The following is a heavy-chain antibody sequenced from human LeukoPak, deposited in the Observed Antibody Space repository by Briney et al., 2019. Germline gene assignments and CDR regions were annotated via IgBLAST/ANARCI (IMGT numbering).Heavy chain of an antibody. Sequence: SETLSLTCTVSGGSISSGDYYWSWIRQPPGKGLEWIGYIYYSGSTYYNPSLKSRVTISLDTSKNQFSLKLSSVTAADTAVYYCARGGPSGYDSDYWGQGTLVTVSS. CDR2: IYYSGST. J-gene: IGHJ4*02. V-gene: IGHV4-30-4*08. D-gene: IGHD5-12*01. CDR3: ARGGPSGYDSDY. CDR1: GGSISSGDYY.